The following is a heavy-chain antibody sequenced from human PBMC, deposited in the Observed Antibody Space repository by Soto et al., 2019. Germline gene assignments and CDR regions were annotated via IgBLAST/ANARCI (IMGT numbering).Heavy chain of an antibody. D-gene: IGHD3-10*01. J-gene: IGHJ4*02. CDR2: INDGGSA. CDR1: GGSFSGYS. Sequence: QVQLQQWGAGLLKPSETLSLTCAVYGGSFSGYSWTWIRQSPGKGLEWIGQINDGGSATYNPSLQGPAARSVDTSNHEFCLELSSVTAADTAVYSCARGLSGETHYSGGWYFFDYWGQGTLVTVSS. CDR3: ARGLSGETHYSGGWYFFDY. V-gene: IGHV4-34*01.